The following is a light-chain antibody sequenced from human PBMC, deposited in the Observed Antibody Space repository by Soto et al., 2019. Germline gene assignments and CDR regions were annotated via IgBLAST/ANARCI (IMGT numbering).Light chain of an antibody. J-gene: IGKJ1*01. Sequence: AIRMTQSPSSLSASTGDRVTITCRASQGISCYLAWYQQKPGKAPKLLIYAASTLQSGVPSRFSGSGPGTDFTLTISCLQSEDFATYYCQQYYSYPPTFGQGTKVDI. V-gene: IGKV1-8*01. CDR2: AAS. CDR1: QGISCY. CDR3: QQYYSYPPT.